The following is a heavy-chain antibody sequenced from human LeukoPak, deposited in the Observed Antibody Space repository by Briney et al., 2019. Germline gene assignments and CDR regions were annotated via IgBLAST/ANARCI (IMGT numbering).Heavy chain of an antibody. J-gene: IGHJ4*02. CDR3: ARHLSGITGYTYGRGIDY. CDR1: GFTFSSYW. CDR2: IKKDGSEK. Sequence: PGGSLRLSCAASGFTFSSYWMSWVRQAPGKGLEWVANIKKDGSEKYYADSVKGRFTISRDNAKTSLYLQMNSPRAEDTAVYYCARHLSGITGYTYGRGIDYWGQGTLVTVSS. D-gene: IGHD5-18*01. V-gene: IGHV3-7*01.